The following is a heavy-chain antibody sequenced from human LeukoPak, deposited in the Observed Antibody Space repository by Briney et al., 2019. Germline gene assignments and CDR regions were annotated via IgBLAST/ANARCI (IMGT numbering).Heavy chain of an antibody. J-gene: IGHJ6*03. CDR2: IDHTGST. CDR1: GDSISMHY. Sequence: SETLSLICSVSGDSISMHYWSWIRQPPGKGLEWIGYIDHTGSTNYNPSLNSRVTISRDTSKNHFSLELSSVTAADTAVYFCARGRVSSSSWSSTYYYYFYMDVWGKGTTVTVSS. D-gene: IGHD6-13*01. CDR3: ARGRVSSSSWSSTYYYYFYMDV. V-gene: IGHV4-59*11.